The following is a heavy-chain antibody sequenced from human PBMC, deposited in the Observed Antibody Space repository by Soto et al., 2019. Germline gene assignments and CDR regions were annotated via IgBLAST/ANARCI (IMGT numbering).Heavy chain of an antibody. J-gene: IGHJ6*02. Sequence: EASVKVSCKASGYTFTSYDINWVRQATGQGLEWMGWMNPNSGNTGYAQKFQGRVTMTRNTSISTAYMELSSLRSEDTAVYYCARGGYDILTGYYNRYYYNGMDVWGQGTTVTVSS. D-gene: IGHD3-9*01. CDR1: GYTFTSYD. CDR2: MNPNSGNT. CDR3: ARGGYDILTGYYNRYYYNGMDV. V-gene: IGHV1-8*01.